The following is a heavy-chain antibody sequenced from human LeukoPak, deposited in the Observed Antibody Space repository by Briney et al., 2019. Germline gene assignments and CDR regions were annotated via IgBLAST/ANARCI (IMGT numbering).Heavy chain of an antibody. D-gene: IGHD1-26*01. CDR3: ARDPCSGTYGNTYYYYMDV. CDR2: ITTSSRYT. Sequence: PGGSLRLSCEASGFSFSSYNMDWVRQTPGKGLEWISSITTSSRYTFYGDSVKGRFTISRDNARNSLYLQMNSLTAEDTGVYYCARDPCSGTYGNTYYYYMDVWGKGTTVTVSS. V-gene: IGHV3-21*01. CDR1: GFSFSSYN. J-gene: IGHJ6*03.